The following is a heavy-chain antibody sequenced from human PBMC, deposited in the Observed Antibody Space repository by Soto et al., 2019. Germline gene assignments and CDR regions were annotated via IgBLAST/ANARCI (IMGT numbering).Heavy chain of an antibody. CDR2: VHQFVGT. Sequence: QVRLQASGPGLVEPSGTLSLTCAVSGGSIYTDDWWTWVRQTPGTWLGWIGDVHQFVGTNHNPSPRRRVTISIHKSMNQLSLELPSVPAADTAVYYCANWGGLNFPRLYWGPGTLVTVSS. D-gene: IGHD3-16*01. V-gene: IGHV4-4*02. CDR3: ANWGGLNFPRLY. CDR1: GGSIYTDDW. J-gene: IGHJ4*02.